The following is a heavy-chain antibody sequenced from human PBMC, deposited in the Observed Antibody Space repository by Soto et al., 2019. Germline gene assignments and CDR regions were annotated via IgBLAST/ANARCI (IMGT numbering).Heavy chain of an antibody. CDR2: ISWNSGSI. D-gene: IGHD6-6*01. V-gene: IGHV3-9*01. Sequence: VFPFDNYAMHRVRQAPAKGLEWVSGISWNSGSIGYADSVKGRFTISRDNAKNSLYLQMKSLRHEDTALYYCAKYHQPLYSSSSDDWFEPWGQGTLVTVSS. CDR3: AKYHQPLYSSSSDDWFEP. CDR1: VFPFDNYA. J-gene: IGHJ5*01.